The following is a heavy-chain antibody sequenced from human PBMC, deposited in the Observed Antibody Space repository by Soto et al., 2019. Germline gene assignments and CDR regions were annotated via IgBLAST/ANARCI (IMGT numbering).Heavy chain of an antibody. D-gene: IGHD3-9*01. CDR3: ASYYDIYGMDV. CDR2: IYSGGST. J-gene: IGHJ6*02. Sequence: EVQQVETGGGLIQPGGSLRLSCAASGFTVSSNYMSWIRQAPGKGLEWVSVIYSGGSTYYADSVKGRFTISRDNSKNTLYLQMNSLRAEDTAVYYCASYYDIYGMDVWGQGTTVTVSS. CDR1: GFTVSSNY. V-gene: IGHV3-53*02.